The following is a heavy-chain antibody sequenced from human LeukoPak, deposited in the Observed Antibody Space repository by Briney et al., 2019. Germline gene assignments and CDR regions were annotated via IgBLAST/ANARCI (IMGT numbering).Heavy chain of an antibody. CDR1: GFTFSGSA. Sequence: PGGSLRLSCAASGFTFSGSAMHWVRQASGKGLEWVGRIRSKANSYATAYAASVKGRFTISRDDSKNTAYLQMNSLRDEDTAVYYCAKGYYYDSSAYLDYWGQGTLVTVSS. CDR3: AKGYYYDSSAYLDY. V-gene: IGHV3-73*01. J-gene: IGHJ4*02. CDR2: IRSKANSYAT. D-gene: IGHD3-22*01.